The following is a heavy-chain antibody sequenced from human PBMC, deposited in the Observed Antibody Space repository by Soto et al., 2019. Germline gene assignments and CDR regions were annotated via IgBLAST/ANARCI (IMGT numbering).Heavy chain of an antibody. CDR3: VGGGPPKYYSYGMEL. D-gene: IGHD3-16*01. CDR2: IIPIFGTA. V-gene: IGHV1-69*12. CDR1: GGTFSSYA. J-gene: IGHJ6*02. Sequence: QVQLVQSGAEVKKPGSSVKVSCKASGGTFSSYAISWVRQAPGQGLEWMGGIIPIFGTAKYAQKFQGRVRIYEDESTGAAYMERTSLRSEDTAVYYCVGGGPPKYYSYGMELGGQGTTVTFAS.